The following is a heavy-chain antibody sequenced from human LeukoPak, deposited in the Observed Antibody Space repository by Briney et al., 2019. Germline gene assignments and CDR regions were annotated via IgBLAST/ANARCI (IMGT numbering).Heavy chain of an antibody. Sequence: GGSLRLSCAASGFTVSSNYMSWVRQAPGKGLEWVSSISSSSYIYYADSVKGRFTISRDNAKNSLYLQMNSLRVEDTAVYYCARIGSPYGEYFMDVWGKGTTVTVSS. D-gene: IGHD4-17*01. V-gene: IGHV3-69-1*01. CDR3: ARIGSPYGEYFMDV. CDR1: GFTVSSNY. J-gene: IGHJ6*03. CDR2: ISSSSYI.